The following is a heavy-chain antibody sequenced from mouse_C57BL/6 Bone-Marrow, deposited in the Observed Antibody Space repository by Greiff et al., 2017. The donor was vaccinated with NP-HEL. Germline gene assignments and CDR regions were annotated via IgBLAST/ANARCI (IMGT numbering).Heavy chain of an antibody. D-gene: IGHD1-1*01. CDR3: ARRGITTVVPFDY. V-gene: IGHV5-6*02. CDR2: ISSGGSYT. J-gene: IGHJ2*01. CDR1: GFTFSSYG. Sequence: EVKVVESGGDLVKPGGSLKLSCAASGFTFSSYGMSWVRQTPDKRLEWVATISSGGSYTYYPDSVKGRFTISRDNANNTLYLQMSSLKSEDTAIYYCARRGITTVVPFDYWGQGTTLTVSS.